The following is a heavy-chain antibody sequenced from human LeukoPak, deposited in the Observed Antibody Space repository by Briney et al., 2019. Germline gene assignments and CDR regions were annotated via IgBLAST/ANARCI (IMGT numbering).Heavy chain of an antibody. CDR1: GYSFTSYW. CDR3: ARPITMVRGVTLPDAFDI. Sequence: GESLKISCKGSGYSFTSYWIGWVRQMPGKGLEWMGIIYPGDSDTRYSPSFQGQVTISADKSISTAYLQWSSLKASDTAMYHCARPITMVRGVTLPDAFDIWGQGTMVTVSS. CDR2: IYPGDSDT. V-gene: IGHV5-51*01. D-gene: IGHD3-10*01. J-gene: IGHJ3*02.